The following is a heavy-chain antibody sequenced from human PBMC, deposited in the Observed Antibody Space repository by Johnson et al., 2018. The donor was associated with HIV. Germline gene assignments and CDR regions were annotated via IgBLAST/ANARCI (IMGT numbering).Heavy chain of an antibody. CDR3: ARGGPGGGATIPPSAFDI. V-gene: IGHV3-23*04. D-gene: IGHD1-26*01. CDR1: GFTFSSYA. J-gene: IGHJ3*02. Sequence: VQLVESGGGVVQPGRSLRLSCAASGFTFSSYAMNWVRQAPGKGLEWVSGISGSGGSTYYADSVKGRFTISRDNAKNSLYLQMNSLRAEDTAVYYCARGGPGGGATIPPSAFDIWGQGTTVIVSS. CDR2: ISGSGGST.